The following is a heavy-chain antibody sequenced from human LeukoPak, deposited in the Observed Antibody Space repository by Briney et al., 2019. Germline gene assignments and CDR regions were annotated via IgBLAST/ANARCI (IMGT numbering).Heavy chain of an antibody. CDR3: ARHSAWCSDA. V-gene: IGHV3-7*01. J-gene: IGHJ5*02. CDR1: GLTFRNYW. Sequence: GGSLRLSCAASGLTFRNYWMTWVRQAPGKGLEWVANIKQDGTEKYYVDSVKGRFTISRDNARSSLYLQMNSLRAEETAVYYCARHSAWCSDAWGQATLVTASS. CDR2: IKQDGTEK. D-gene: IGHD6-19*01.